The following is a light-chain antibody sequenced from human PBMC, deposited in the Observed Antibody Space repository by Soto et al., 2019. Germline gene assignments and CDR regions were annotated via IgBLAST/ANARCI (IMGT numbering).Light chain of an antibody. Sequence: QSVLTQPPSASGSPGQSVTISCTGTSSDVGGYNYVSWYQQHPGKAPKLMIYEVSKRPSGVPDRLSGSKSGNTASLTVSGLQAEDETDYYCSSYAGSNNVLFGGGTKLTVL. CDR2: EVS. J-gene: IGLJ2*01. CDR3: SSYAGSNNVL. V-gene: IGLV2-8*01. CDR1: SSDVGGYNY.